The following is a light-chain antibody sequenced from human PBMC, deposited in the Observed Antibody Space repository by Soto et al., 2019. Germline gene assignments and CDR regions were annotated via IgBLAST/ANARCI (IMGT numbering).Light chain of an antibody. CDR1: SSDFVSYNY. CDR2: DVS. V-gene: IGLV2-14*01. CDR3: SSYTTTPSQWV. J-gene: IGLJ3*02. Sequence: QSALTQPASVSGSPGQSITISCTGTSSDFVSYNYVSWYQQHPGKAPKLLIYDVSNRPSGVSNRFSGSKSGNAASLTISGLQTEDEADYYCSSYTTTPSQWVFGGGTKLTVL.